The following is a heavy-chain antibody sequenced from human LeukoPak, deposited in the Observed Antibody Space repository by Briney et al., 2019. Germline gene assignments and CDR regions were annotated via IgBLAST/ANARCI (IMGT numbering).Heavy chain of an antibody. CDR2: IYYSGST. V-gene: IGHV4-59*01. J-gene: IGHJ4*02. CDR3: AREIVADRYFDY. D-gene: IGHD6-13*01. Sequence: PSETLSLTCAVYGGSFSGYYWSWIRQPPGKGLEWIGYIYYSGSTNYNPSLKSRVTISVDTSKNQFSLKLSSVTAADTAVYYCAREIVADRYFDYWGQGTLVTVSS. CDR1: GGSFSGYY.